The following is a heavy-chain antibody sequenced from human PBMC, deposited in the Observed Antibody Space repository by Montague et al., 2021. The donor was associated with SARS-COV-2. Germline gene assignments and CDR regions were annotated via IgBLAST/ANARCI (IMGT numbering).Heavy chain of an antibody. V-gene: IGHV4-34*01. CDR2: IYYSGAT. CDR3: ARGTKPYYDLWL. CDR1: GGSFAGSS. J-gene: IGHJ4*02. D-gene: IGHD3-3*01. Sequence: SETLSLTCSVGGSFAGSSYNWLRQTPGKGLEWIGEIYYSGATDYNPSLKDRVTISADTSRNEFSLALRSVSAADTAIYYCARGTKPYYDLWLWGQGTLVTVSS.